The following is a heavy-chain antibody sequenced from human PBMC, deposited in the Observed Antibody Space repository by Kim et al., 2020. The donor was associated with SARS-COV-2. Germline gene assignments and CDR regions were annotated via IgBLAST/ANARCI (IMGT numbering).Heavy chain of an antibody. D-gene: IGHD6-19*01. V-gene: IGHV3-33*06. CDR2: IWYDGSNK. Sequence: GGSLRLSCAASGFTFSSYAMHWVRQAPGKGLEWVAVIWYDGSNKYYADSVKGRFTISRDNSKNTLYLQMNSLRAEDTAVYYCAKDRGWVVWLGYYGMDVWGQGTTVTVSS. CDR1: GFTFSSYA. J-gene: IGHJ6*02. CDR3: AKDRGWVVWLGYYGMDV.